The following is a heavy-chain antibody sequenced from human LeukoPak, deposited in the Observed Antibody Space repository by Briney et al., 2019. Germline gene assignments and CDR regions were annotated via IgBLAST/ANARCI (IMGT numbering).Heavy chain of an antibody. CDR3: AREGNDYVWGSYRYLAMDV. D-gene: IGHD3-16*02. V-gene: IGHV1-2*06. Sequence: ASVKVSCKASGYTFTGYYMHWVRQAPGQGLEWMGRINTNSGGTNYAQKFQGRVTMTRDTSISTAYMELSRLRSDDTAVYYCAREGNDYVWGSYRYLAMDVWGKGTTVTVSS. J-gene: IGHJ6*03. CDR2: INTNSGGT. CDR1: GYTFTGYY.